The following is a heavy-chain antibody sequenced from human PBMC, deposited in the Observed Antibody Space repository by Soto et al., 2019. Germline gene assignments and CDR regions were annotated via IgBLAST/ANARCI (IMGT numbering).Heavy chain of an antibody. CDR1: GFTFSSYG. D-gene: IGHD6-19*01. CDR2: ISYDGSNK. V-gene: IGHV3-30*18. Sequence: PVGSLRLSCAASGFTFSSYGMHWVRQAPGKGLEWVAVISYDGSNKYYADSVKGRFTISRDNSKNTLYLQMNSLRAEDTAVYYCAKPHHSIAVAGQVEYWGQGTLVTVSS. CDR3: AKPHHSIAVAGQVEY. J-gene: IGHJ4*02.